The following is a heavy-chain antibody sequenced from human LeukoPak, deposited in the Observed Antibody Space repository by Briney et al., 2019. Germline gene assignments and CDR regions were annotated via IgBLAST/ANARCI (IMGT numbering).Heavy chain of an antibody. J-gene: IGHJ4*02. CDR2: IYPGDSDT. CDR1: GYSFTSYW. V-gene: IGHV5-51*01. D-gene: IGHD1-1*01. CDR3: ARHGYNWNVHGLDY. Sequence: NPRESLKISCRGSGYSFTSYWIGWVRQMPGKGLEWMGIIYPGDSDTRYSPSFQGQVTISADKSISTAYLQWSSLKASDTAVYYCARHGYNWNVHGLDYWGQGTLVTVSS.